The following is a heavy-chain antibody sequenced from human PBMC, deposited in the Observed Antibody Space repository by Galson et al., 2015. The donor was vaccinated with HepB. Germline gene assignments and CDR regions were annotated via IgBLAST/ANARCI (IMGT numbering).Heavy chain of an antibody. D-gene: IGHD3-10*01. CDR2: TWYDGSSP. CDR1: GFTFSSYG. Sequence: SLRLSCAASGFTFSSYGMNWVRQAPGKGLEWVAVTWYDGSSPYYADSVKGRFTISRDNSKKTLYLQMNSLRAEDTAVYYCARIRGSGYYFDRGAFDTWGQGTMVTVSS. V-gene: IGHV3-33*01. J-gene: IGHJ3*02. CDR3: ARIRGSGYYFDRGAFDT.